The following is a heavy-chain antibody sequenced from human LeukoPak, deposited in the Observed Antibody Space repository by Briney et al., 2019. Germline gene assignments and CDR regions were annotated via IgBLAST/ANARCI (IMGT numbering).Heavy chain of an antibody. D-gene: IGHD3-22*01. CDR2: IYTSGST. CDR1: GGSISSGSYY. Sequence: SQTLSLTCTVSGGSISSGSYYWSWIRQPAGKGLEWIGRIYTSGSTNYNPSLKSRVTISVDTSKNQFSLKLSSVTAADTAVYYCARGGGYSGPDLPEYDSCGYYGGDFDYWGQGTLVTVSS. CDR3: ARGGGYSGPDLPEYDSCGYYGGDFDY. J-gene: IGHJ4*02. V-gene: IGHV4-61*02.